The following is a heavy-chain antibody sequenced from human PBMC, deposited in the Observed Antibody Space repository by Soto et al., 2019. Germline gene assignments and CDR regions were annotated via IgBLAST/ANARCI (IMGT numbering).Heavy chain of an antibody. CDR1: GYTFTNYA. V-gene: IGHV1-3*04. J-gene: IGHJ5*02. Sequence: QIQLVQSGAEMKKPGASVKVSCKASGYTFTNYAMHWVRQAPGQRLEWMGRINTANGDTIYSQNFQGRVTITRDTSASTVYLELSSLRFEDTAVYYCGRGQATFDPWGQGTLVIVSS. CDR2: INTANGDT. CDR3: GRGQATFDP.